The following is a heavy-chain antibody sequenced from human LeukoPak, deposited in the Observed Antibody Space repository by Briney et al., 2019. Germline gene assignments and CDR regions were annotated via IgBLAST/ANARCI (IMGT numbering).Heavy chain of an antibody. V-gene: IGHV3-11*01. J-gene: IGHJ4*02. Sequence: GGSLRLSCAASGFTFSDHYMSWIRQPPGKGLEWVSYISNTGDFIAYADSVKGRFTISRDNAKNSLYLQMNSLRAEDAAAYYCVRGRGAGPGAHFDYWGQGTLVTVSS. CDR2: ISNTGDFI. CDR1: GFTFSDHY. CDR3: VRGRGAGPGAHFDY. D-gene: IGHD3-10*01.